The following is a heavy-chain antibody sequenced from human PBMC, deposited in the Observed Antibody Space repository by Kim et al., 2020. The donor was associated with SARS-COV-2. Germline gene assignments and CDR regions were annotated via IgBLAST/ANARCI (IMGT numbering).Heavy chain of an antibody. V-gene: IGHV2-5*01. D-gene: IGHD6-13*01. CDR2: K. CDR3: AHIRRAAGFDY. J-gene: IGHJ4*02. Sequence: KRYRPSVKSMLTITKDTSKNQLVLTMTSMDPWDTATYYCAHIRRAAGFDYWGQGTLVTVSS.